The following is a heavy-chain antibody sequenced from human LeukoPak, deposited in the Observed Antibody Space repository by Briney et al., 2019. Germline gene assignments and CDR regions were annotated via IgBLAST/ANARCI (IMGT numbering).Heavy chain of an antibody. Sequence: GGSLRLSCAASEFSVGSNYMTWVRQAPGKGLAWVANINQDGSSIYYEDSVKGRFTISRDNAEKSVFLQMNTLGAEDTAVYFCARLGPVNKDHYMDVGGKGTTVTIAS. CDR3: ARLGPVNKDHYMDV. J-gene: IGHJ6*03. CDR2: INQDGSSI. CDR1: EFSVGSNY. D-gene: IGHD4-17*01. V-gene: IGHV3-7*01.